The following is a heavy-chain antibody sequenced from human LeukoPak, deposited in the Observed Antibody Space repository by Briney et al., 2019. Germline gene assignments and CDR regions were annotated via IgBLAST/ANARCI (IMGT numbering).Heavy chain of an antibody. J-gene: IGHJ3*02. Sequence: GGSLRLSCEASGFSFTNTWMSWVRQAPGKGLEWVGRVKSKADDGTTDYAVTVQGRFTISRDDSKNTLSLQMNSLKTEDTAVYYCATEGGSGSYYGDDAFDMWGQGTMVTVSS. V-gene: IGHV3-15*01. CDR1: GFSFTNTW. CDR3: ATEGGSGSYYGDDAFDM. D-gene: IGHD3-10*01. CDR2: VKSKADDGTT.